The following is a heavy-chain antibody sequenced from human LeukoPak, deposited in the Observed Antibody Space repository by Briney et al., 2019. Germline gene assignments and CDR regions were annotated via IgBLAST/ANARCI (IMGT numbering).Heavy chain of an antibody. CDR2: IYSGGST. V-gene: IGHV3-66*04. CDR3: ARLTN. J-gene: IGHJ4*02. CDR1: GFSFTSFA. Sequence: GGSLRLSCAGSGFSFTSFAMSWVRQAPGRGLEWVSVIYSGGSTYYADSVKGRFTISRDNSKNTLYLQMNSLRAEDTAVYYCARLTNWGQGTLVTVSS.